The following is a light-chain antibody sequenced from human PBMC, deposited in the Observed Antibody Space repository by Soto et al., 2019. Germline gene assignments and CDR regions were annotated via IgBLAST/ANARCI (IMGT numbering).Light chain of an antibody. CDR2: EVS. CDR3: SSYTSTNTPYV. CDR1: RGEVGAWNY. J-gene: IGLJ1*01. Sequence: QTVLTQPSGVTGSPGQSITISCAGSRGEVGAWNYAPWYQQHPGKAPKPMTYEVSSRPSGISNRFSGSKYGNTAYLTISGIKAEHEPASYSSSYTSTNTPYVFGTGTKVTVL. V-gene: IGLV2-14*01.